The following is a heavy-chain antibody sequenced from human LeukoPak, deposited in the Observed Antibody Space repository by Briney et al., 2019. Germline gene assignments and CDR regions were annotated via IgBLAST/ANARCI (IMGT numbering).Heavy chain of an antibody. CDR2: VNRDGSET. V-gene: IGHV3-7*03. CDR3: ARNNGMDV. Sequence: GGSLRLSCAASGFALSSHWMTWVRQVPGRGPEWVANVNRDGSETYYLDSVKGRFTISKDNAKNSLYLQMNSLRAEDTALYHCARNNGMDVWGQGTLVTVSS. J-gene: IGHJ6*02. CDR1: GFALSSHW.